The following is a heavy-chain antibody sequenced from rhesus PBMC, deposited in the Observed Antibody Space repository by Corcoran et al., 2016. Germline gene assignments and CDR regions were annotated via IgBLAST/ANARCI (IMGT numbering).Heavy chain of an antibody. CDR3: ARGGGALDY. V-gene: IGHV4-99*02. Sequence: QVQLQESGPGLVKPSETLSLTCAVSGYSISSGYYWGWIRQPPGKGLEYIGYISGSSGSTYYNPSLKSRVTISKDTSKNQFSLKLSSVTAADTAVYYCARGGGALDYWGQGVLVTVSS. CDR2: ISGSSGST. D-gene: IGHD2-39*02. J-gene: IGHJ4*01. CDR1: GYSISSGYY.